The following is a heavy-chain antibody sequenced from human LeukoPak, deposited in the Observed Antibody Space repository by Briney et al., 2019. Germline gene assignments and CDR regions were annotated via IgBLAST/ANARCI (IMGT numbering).Heavy chain of an antibody. Sequence: GGSLRLSCAASGFTFSIYAMNWVRQAPGKGLEWVSSISATGGETHYADSVKGWFTISRDNSKNTLYLQINNPRVEDTAVYYCAKRYYDFPLDYWGQGTLVTVSS. CDR2: ISATGGET. J-gene: IGHJ4*02. CDR3: AKRYYDFPLDY. D-gene: IGHD3-3*01. CDR1: GFTFSIYA. V-gene: IGHV3-23*01.